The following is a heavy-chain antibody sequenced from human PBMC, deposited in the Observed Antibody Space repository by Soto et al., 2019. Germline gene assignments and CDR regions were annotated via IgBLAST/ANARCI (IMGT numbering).Heavy chain of an antibody. J-gene: IGHJ3*02. D-gene: IGHD3-10*01. CDR3: ARVSGGSDAFDI. Sequence: ASVKVSCKASGYTFTSYYMHWVRQAPGQGLEWKGIINPSGGSTSYAQKFQGGVTMTRDTSTSTVYMELSSLRSEDTAVYYCARVSGGSDAFDIWGQGTMVTVSS. V-gene: IGHV1-46*01. CDR1: GYTFTSYY. CDR2: INPSGGST.